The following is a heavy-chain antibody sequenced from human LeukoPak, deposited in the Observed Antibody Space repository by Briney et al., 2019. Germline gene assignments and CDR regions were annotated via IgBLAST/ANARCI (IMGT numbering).Heavy chain of an antibody. J-gene: IGHJ4*02. D-gene: IGHD6-13*01. V-gene: IGHV3-30*02. CDR3: AKDRGSSVYVEHLDY. CDR1: GFTFSTYG. Sequence: GGSLRLSCAASGFTFSTYGMHWVRQAPGKGLEGVSFLQFDGNNKNYADSVKGRFTISRDNSKSMLYLQMNDLRTEDTALYYCAKDRGSSVYVEHLDYWGQGTLVTVSS. CDR2: LQFDGNNK.